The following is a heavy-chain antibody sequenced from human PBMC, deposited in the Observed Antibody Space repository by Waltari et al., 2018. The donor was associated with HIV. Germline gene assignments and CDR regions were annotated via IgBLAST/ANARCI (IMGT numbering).Heavy chain of an antibody. CDR3: ARDRALLRLGELSPGAFDI. D-gene: IGHD3-16*02. CDR2: IYYSGST. V-gene: IGHV4-39*07. Sequence: QLPLQESGPGLVKPSEPLSLPCPASGGPISSSSYYWGWPRQPPGKGLEWIGSIYYSGSTYYNPSLKSRVTISVDTSKNQFSLKLSSVTAADTAVYYCARDRALLRLGELSPGAFDIWGQGTMVTVSS. CDR1: GGPISSSSYY. J-gene: IGHJ3*02.